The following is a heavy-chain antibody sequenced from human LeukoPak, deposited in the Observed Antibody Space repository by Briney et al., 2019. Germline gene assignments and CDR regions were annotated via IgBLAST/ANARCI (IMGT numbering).Heavy chain of an antibody. V-gene: IGHV4-39*07. J-gene: IGHJ4*02. CDR3: AGLVGRYSSGLYYYYFDY. D-gene: IGHD3-22*01. CDR2: MYLSGTT. CDR1: GGSLSSSSYY. Sequence: PSETLSLTCTVSGGSLSSSSYYWGWIRQPPGKGLEWIGEMYLSGTTHSNPSVKSRVTISIDKSKNQFFLNLSSVTAADTAVYYCAGLVGRYSSGLYYYYFDYWGQGTLVTVSS.